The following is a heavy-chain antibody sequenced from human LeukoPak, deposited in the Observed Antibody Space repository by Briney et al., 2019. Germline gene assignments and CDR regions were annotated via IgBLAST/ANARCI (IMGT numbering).Heavy chain of an antibody. V-gene: IGHV1-8*01. CDR2: MNPNSGNT. D-gene: IGHD2-2*01. J-gene: IGHJ3*02. CDR1: GYTFTNYD. CDR3: ARAGQACSSTSCYLMYAFDI. Sequence: GASVKVSCKASGYTFTNYDINWVRQATGQGLEWMGWMNPNSGNTGYAQKFQGRVTMTRNTSISTAYMELSSLRSEDTAVYYCARAGQACSSTSCYLMYAFDIWGQGTMVTVSS.